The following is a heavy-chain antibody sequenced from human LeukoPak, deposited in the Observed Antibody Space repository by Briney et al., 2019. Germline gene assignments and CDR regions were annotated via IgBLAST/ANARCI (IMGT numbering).Heavy chain of an antibody. D-gene: IGHD2-15*01. V-gene: IGHV3-30*02. CDR3: ASCKLLLRSDWFDP. J-gene: IGHJ5*02. CDR1: GFTFSSYG. Sequence: GGSLRLSCAASGFTFSSYGMHWVRQAPGKGLEWVAFMRYDGSNKYYADSVKGRFTISRDNSKNTLYLQMNSLRAEDTAVYYCASCKLLLRSDWFDPWGQGTLVTVSS. CDR2: MRYDGSNK.